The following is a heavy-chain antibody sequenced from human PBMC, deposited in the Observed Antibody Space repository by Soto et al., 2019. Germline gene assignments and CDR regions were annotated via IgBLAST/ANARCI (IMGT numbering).Heavy chain of an antibody. V-gene: IGHV3-23*01. CDR3: ASPLHDYGANPFDY. CDR1: GFTFSSYA. J-gene: IGHJ4*02. D-gene: IGHD4-17*01. Sequence: PGGPLRHFRADSGFTFSSYAMNWVPPAPGEGPEGVSGICGSGGSTYYADSVKGRFTISRDNSKNTLYLQMNSLRAEDTAVYYCASPLHDYGANPFDYWGQGPLVTVAS. CDR2: ICGSGGST.